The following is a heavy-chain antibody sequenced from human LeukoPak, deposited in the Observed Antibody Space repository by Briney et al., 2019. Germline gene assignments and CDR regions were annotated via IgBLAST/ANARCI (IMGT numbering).Heavy chain of an antibody. CDR2: MNPNSGNT. CDR1: GYTFTSYG. Sequence: ASVKVSCKASGYTFTSYGINWVRQATGQGLEWMGWMNPNSGNTGYAQKFQGRVTMTRNTSISTAYMELSSLRSEDTAVYYRATRTYYYDSSGPMFDYWGQGTLVTVSS. J-gene: IGHJ4*02. D-gene: IGHD3-22*01. V-gene: IGHV1-8*01. CDR3: ATRTYYYDSSGPMFDY.